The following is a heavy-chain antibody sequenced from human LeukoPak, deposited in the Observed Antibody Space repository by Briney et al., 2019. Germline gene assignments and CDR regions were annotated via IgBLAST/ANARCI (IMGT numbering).Heavy chain of an antibody. CDR2: MWFGATT. CDR3: ARGRRGSYFQDY. J-gene: IGHJ4*02. V-gene: IGHV4-39*06. Sequence: SETLSLTCTVSGDSISSSNSYWGWIRQPPGKGLEWIGSMWFGATTSYDPSLKSRVTISIDPSKNQFPLKLSSVTAADTALYYCARGRRGSYFQDYWGQGTLGTVSS. CDR1: GDSISSSNSY. D-gene: IGHD1-26*01.